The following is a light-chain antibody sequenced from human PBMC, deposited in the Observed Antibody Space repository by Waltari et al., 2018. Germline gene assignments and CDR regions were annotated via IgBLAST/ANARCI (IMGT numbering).Light chain of an antibody. CDR3: QQYDKYWT. CDR1: QSITNW. V-gene: IGKV1-5*03. CDR2: RAS. Sequence: DIQMTQYPSTLSASLGDRVTSGGGASQSITNWLAWYQQKPGKAPKLLIYRASNLESGVASSFSGSGAATEFTLTISSLQPDDVATDYCQQYDKYWTFGQGTKVEIK. J-gene: IGKJ1*01.